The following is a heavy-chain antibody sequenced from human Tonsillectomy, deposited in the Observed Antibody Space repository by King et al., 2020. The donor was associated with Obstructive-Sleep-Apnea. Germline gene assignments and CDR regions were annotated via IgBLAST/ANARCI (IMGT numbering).Heavy chain of an antibody. D-gene: IGHD5/OR15-5a*01. CDR3: AKEVYPSYFDY. CDR2: IRYEGTNK. V-gene: IGHV3-30*02. Sequence: VQLVESGGGVVQPGRSLRLSCAASGFTFSTYGMHWVRQAPGKGLEWVAFIRYEGTNKYYADSVKGRFTISKDNSRNTLYLQMNSLRAEDTAVYYCAKEVYPSYFDYWGQGTLVTVSS. CDR1: GFTFSTYG. J-gene: IGHJ4*02.